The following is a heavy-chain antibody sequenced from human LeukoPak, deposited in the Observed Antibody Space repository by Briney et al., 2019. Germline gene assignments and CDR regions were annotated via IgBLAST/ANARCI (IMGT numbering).Heavy chain of an antibody. CDR2: ISGRAGST. V-gene: IGHV3-23*01. CDR1: GFTFSSYD. D-gene: IGHD4-23*01. Sequence: GGSLRLSCAASGFTFSSYDMHWVRQVTGKGLEWVSAISGRAGSTYYADSVKGRFTISRDNSKNTLYLQMNSLRAEDTAVYYCAKPSPTVVDDYWGQGTLVTVSS. J-gene: IGHJ4*02. CDR3: AKPSPTVVDDY.